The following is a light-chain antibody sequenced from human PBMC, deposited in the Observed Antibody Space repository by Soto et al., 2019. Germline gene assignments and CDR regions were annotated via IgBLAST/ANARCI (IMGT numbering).Light chain of an antibody. Sequence: IVLTQSPGTLXFXXXXXAXXXXXASQSVSSSYLAWYQQKPGQAPRLLIYGASSRATGIPDRFTGSGSGTDFTLTISSLQSEDFAVYYCQQYNNWPRTFGQGTKVDI. J-gene: IGKJ1*01. CDR3: QQYNNWPRT. V-gene: IGKV3-20*01. CDR1: QSVSSSY. CDR2: GAS.